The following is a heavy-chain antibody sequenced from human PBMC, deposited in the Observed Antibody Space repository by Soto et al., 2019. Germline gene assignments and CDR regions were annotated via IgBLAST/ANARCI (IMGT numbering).Heavy chain of an antibody. CDR2: IYHSGST. J-gene: IGHJ4*02. D-gene: IGHD7-27*01. CDR3: ARAPSGTGDWGRVDY. CDR1: GGSISSGGYS. V-gene: IGHV4-30-2*01. Sequence: SETLSLTCAVSGGSISSGGYSWSWIRQPPGKGLEWIGYIYHSGSTYYNPSLKSRVTISIDRSKNQFSLKLSSVTAADTAVYYCARAPSGTGDWGRVDYWGQGTLVTVSS.